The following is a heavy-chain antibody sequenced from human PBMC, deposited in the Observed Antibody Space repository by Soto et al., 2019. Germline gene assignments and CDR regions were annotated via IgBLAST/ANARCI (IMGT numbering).Heavy chain of an antibody. CDR3: ARDPGYDSSGYYVS. D-gene: IGHD3-22*01. J-gene: IGHJ5*02. CDR2: IIPIFGTA. V-gene: IGHV1-69*01. Sequence: VKVSCKASGGTFSSYAISWVRQAPGQGLEWMGGIIPIFGTANYAQKFQGRVTITADESTSTAYMELSSLRSEDTAVYYCARDPGYDSSGYYVSWGQGTLVTVSS. CDR1: GGTFSSYA.